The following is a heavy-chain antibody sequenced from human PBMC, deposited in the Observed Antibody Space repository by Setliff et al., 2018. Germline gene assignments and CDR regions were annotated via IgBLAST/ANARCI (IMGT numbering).Heavy chain of an antibody. V-gene: IGHV4-4*07. CDR3: AREQWLDPPGYYYMDV. CDR1: GGSISSYY. CDR2: IYIGGSA. Sequence: SETLSLTCTVSGGSISSYYWSWIRQPAGKGLEWIEHIYIGGSANYNPSLKSRVTMSIDTSKNQLSLKLNSVTAADMAVYYCAREQWLDPPGYYYMDVWAKGTTVTVSS. J-gene: IGHJ6*03. D-gene: IGHD6-19*01.